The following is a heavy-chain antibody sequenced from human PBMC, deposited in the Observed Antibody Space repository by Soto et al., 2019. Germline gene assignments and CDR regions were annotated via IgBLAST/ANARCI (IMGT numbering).Heavy chain of an antibody. D-gene: IGHD3-16*01. V-gene: IGHV4-39*01. CDR2: ISYSGTT. Sequence: QVQLQESGPGLVKPSETLSLTCTFSGDSISSSNYYLGWIRQSQGKGLERSGSISYSGTTYYNTSLSSRLTVSLDTSKSQFCMMVSSSTATDTAVYYWAIGVDYTWEMNRHNYFDHWGQGTLATVSS. CDR1: GDSISSSNYY. J-gene: IGHJ4*02. CDR3: AIGVDYTWEMNRHNYFDH.